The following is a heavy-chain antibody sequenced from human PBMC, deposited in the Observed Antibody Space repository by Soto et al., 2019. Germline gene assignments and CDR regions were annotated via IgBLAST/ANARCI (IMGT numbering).Heavy chain of an antibody. CDR2: IDYSGST. CDR3: ARYCASTSCHPHYYYGMDV. D-gene: IGHD2-2*01. CDR1: GGSISSYY. J-gene: IGHJ6*02. Sequence: SETLSLTCTVSGGSISSYYWSWIRQPPGKRLEWIGYIDYSGSTNYKSSLKSRVTISVDTSKNQFYLRLSSVTAADTAVYYCARYCASTSCHPHYYYGMDVWGQGTTVTVS. V-gene: IGHV4-59*01.